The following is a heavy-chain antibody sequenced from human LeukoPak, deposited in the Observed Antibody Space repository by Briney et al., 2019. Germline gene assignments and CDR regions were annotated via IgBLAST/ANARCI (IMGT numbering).Heavy chain of an antibody. J-gene: IGHJ6*03. CDR1: GFTFSDYY. V-gene: IGHV3-11*04. CDR2: ISSSGSTI. Sequence: GGSLRLSCADSGFTFSDYYMSWIRQAPGKGLEWVSYISSSGSTIYYADSVKGRFTISRDNAKNSLYLQMNSLRAEDTAVYYCARVYPYYYYMDVWGKGTTVTVSS. CDR3: ARVYPYYYYMDV.